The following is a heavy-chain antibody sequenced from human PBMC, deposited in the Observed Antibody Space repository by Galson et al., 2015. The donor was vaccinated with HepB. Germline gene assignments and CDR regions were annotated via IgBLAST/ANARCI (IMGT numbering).Heavy chain of an antibody. V-gene: IGHV1-3*01. Sequence: SVKVSCKASGYTFTSYGISWVRQAPGQRLEWMGWINAGNGNTKYSQKFQGRVTITRDTSASTAYMELSSLRSEDTAVYYCAREGGGAGAYIYWGQGTLVTVSS. D-gene: IGHD1-26*01. CDR3: AREGGGAGAYIY. CDR2: INAGNGNT. CDR1: GYTFTSYG. J-gene: IGHJ4*02.